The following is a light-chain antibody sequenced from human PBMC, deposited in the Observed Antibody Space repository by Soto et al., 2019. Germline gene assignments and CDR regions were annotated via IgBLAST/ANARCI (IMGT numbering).Light chain of an antibody. Sequence: QSALTQPASVSGSPGQSITISCTGTSSDVGGYNYVSWYQQYPGKAPKLMIYEVNNRPSGVSNRFSGSKSGNTASLTISGLQAEDEADYFCSSYTRSNTRVFGGGTQLTVL. CDR2: EVN. CDR3: SSYTRSNTRV. V-gene: IGLV2-14*01. J-gene: IGLJ3*02. CDR1: SSDVGGYNY.